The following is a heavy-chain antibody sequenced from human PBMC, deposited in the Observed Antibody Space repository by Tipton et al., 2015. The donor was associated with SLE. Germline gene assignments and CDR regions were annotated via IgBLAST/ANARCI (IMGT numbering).Heavy chain of an antibody. CDR1: GGSISNYY. CDR3: ASITFWSGYIPFDY. D-gene: IGHD3-3*01. Sequence: TLSLTCTVSGGSISNYYWNWIRQPPGKGLVWIGHIHYSGTTYYNPSLESRVTISIDTSKNQFSLKLTSVTAADTAMYYCASITFWSGYIPFDYWGQGTLVTVSS. J-gene: IGHJ4*02. V-gene: IGHV4-59*12. CDR2: IHYSGTT.